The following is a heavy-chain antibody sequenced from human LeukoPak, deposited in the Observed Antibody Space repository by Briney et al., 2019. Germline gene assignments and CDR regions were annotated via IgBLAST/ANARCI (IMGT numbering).Heavy chain of an antibody. V-gene: IGHV3-21*01. D-gene: IGHD5-18*01. Sequence: PGGSLRLSCAASGFTFSTYSMNWVRQAPGKGLEWVSSINRSGSYIFYADSVKGQFTISRDNTKNSLYLQMNSLRAEDTAVYYCARDPGIQLWSYYFDYWGPGTLVTVSS. CDR1: GFTFSTYS. J-gene: IGHJ4*02. CDR2: INRSGSYI. CDR3: ARDPGIQLWSYYFDY.